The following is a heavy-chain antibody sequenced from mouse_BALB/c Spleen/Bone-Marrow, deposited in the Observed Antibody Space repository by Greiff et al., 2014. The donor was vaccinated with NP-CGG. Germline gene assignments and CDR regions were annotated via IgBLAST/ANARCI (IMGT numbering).Heavy chain of an antibody. J-gene: IGHJ4*01. Sequence: EVQLQQSGGDLVKPGGSLKLSCAASGFTFSSYGMSWVRQTPDTSLEWVATISSRGTYTYYPDSVKGRFTISRDNAKNTLYLQMSGLKSEDTAIYYCARQRDYFAMDYWGLGTSVTVSS. CDR3: ARQRDYFAMDY. V-gene: IGHV5-6*01. CDR2: ISSRGTYT. CDR1: GFTFSSYG.